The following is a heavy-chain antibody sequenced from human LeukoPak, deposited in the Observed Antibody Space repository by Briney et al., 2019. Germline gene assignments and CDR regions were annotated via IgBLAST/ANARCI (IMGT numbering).Heavy chain of an antibody. D-gene: IGHD5-18*01. CDR1: GGISSSYA. J-gene: IGHJ4*02. CDR2: IIPIFGTA. Sequence: ASVKVSCKASGGISSSYAVSWVRQAPGQGLEWMGGIIPIFGTANYAQKFQGRVTITTDESTSTAYMELSSLRSEDTAVYCCAILPEGWPAMVFDYWGQGTLVTVSS. CDR3: AILPEGWPAMVFDY. V-gene: IGHV1-69*05.